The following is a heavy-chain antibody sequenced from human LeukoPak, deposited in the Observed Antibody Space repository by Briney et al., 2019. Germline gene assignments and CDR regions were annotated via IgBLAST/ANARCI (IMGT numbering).Heavy chain of an antibody. CDR2: ISYDGSNK. Sequence: PGGSLRLSCAASGFTFSSYAMHWVRQAPGKGLEWVAVISYDGSNKYYADSVKGRFTISRDNSKNTLYLQMNSLRAEDTAVYYCAKDLILSGVRIAVAGEPDYWGQGTLVTVSS. J-gene: IGHJ4*02. CDR3: AKDLILSGVRIAVAGEPDY. V-gene: IGHV3-30*04. CDR1: GFTFSSYA. D-gene: IGHD6-19*01.